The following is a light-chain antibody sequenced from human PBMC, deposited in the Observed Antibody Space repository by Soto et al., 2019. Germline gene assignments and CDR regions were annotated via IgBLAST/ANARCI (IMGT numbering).Light chain of an antibody. V-gene: IGKV3-11*01. CDR3: QQRSNWPFT. CDR2: DGS. CDR1: QSVSGY. Sequence: DIVLTQTPATLSLSPGDRATLSCRASQSVSGYLVWYQQKPGQAPRLLIYDGSNRATGIPARFSGSGSGTDFTLTISSLEPEDFAVYYCQQRSNWPFTFGPGTRLDIK. J-gene: IGKJ3*01.